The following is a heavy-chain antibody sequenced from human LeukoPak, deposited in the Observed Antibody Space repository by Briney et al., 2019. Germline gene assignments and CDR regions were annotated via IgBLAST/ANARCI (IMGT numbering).Heavy chain of an antibody. Sequence: GGSLRLSCAASGFSFSGYGMHWVRQAPGKGLEWVAVISYDGSDKKYGDSVKGRFTISRDNSKNTLYLQMNSLRAEDTAVYYCAREGYDFWSGYPLYYFDYWGQGTLVTVSS. CDR2: ISYDGSDK. CDR3: AREGYDFWSGYPLYYFDY. CDR1: GFSFSGYG. V-gene: IGHV3-30*03. D-gene: IGHD3-3*01. J-gene: IGHJ4*02.